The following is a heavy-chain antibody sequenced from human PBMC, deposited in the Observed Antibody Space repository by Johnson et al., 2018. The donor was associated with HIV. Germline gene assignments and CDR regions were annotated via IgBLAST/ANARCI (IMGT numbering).Heavy chain of an antibody. V-gene: IGHV3-23*04. Sequence: VQLVESGGGLVQPGRSLRLSCAASGFTFDDYAMHWVRQAPGKGLEWVSGISGSGGGTSYADPVKGRFTISRDNSKNTLYLQMNSLRAEDTAVYYCAKESAFDIWGQGTMVTVSS. J-gene: IGHJ3*02. CDR3: AKESAFDI. CDR1: GFTFDDYA. CDR2: ISGSGGGT.